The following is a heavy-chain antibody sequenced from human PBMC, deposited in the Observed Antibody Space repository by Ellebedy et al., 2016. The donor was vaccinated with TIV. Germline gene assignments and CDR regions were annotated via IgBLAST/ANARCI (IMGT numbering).Heavy chain of an antibody. CDR1: GFSVSGYW. D-gene: IGHD3-10*01. Sequence: GGSLRLSCAASGFSVSGYWMSWVRQAPGKGLEWVAQIKQDGSEKYYVDSVKGRFTISRDNAKNSLYLQMNSLRAEDTAVYYCATLVRGVIPAEFDYWGQGTLVTVSS. CDR3: ATLVRGVIPAEFDY. CDR2: IKQDGSEK. J-gene: IGHJ4*02. V-gene: IGHV3-7*01.